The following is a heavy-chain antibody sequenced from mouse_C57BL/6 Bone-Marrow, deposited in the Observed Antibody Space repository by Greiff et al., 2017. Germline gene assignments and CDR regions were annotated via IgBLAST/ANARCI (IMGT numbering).Heavy chain of an antibody. CDR2: ISSGSSTF. Sequence: EVMLVESGGGLVKPGGSLKLSCAASGFTFSDYGMHWVRQAPVKGLEWVAYISSGSSTFYYADTVKGRFTISRDNAKNTLFLQMTSLRSEDTAMYYCARPIYYDYDNYWGQGTLVTVSA. CDR1: GFTFSDYG. V-gene: IGHV5-17*01. J-gene: IGHJ3*01. CDR3: ARPIYYDYDNY. D-gene: IGHD2-4*01.